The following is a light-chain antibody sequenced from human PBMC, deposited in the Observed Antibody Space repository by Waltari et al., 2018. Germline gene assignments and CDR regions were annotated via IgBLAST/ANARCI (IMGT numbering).Light chain of an antibody. Sequence: QSALTQPASVSGSPGQSITISCSGGNSDIGRYNYVSWYQQNPGKVPKLILYDVTKRPPGVSNRFSVSLSGNTASLTISGLQAQDEGDYHCCSYTVTATYVCGKGTTVTVL. CDR2: DVT. CDR3: CSYTVTATYV. V-gene: IGLV2-14*01. CDR1: NSDIGRYNY. J-gene: IGLJ1*01.